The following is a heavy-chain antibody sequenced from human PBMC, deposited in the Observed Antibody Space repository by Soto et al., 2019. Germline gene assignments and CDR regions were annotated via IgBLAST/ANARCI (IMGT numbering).Heavy chain of an antibody. J-gene: IGHJ4*02. Sequence: GGSLRLSCQASGLHFDNYGMHWVRQAPGKGLEWVAVITYDGSNKYYADSVKGRFTISRDNSKNTLSLHLNTLKPEDTAVYHCAKDRVGGTFYTPLGFWGQGTLVTVSS. CDR2: ITYDGSNK. D-gene: IGHD1-7*01. CDR3: AKDRVGGTFYTPLGF. CDR1: GLHFDNYG. V-gene: IGHV3-30*18.